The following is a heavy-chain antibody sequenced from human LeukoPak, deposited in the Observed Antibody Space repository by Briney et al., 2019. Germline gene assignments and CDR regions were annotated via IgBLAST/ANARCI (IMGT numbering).Heavy chain of an antibody. CDR2: IYYSGST. J-gene: IGHJ6*02. D-gene: IGHD3-10*01. CDR3: ARGAPVVRGYYYGMDV. CDR1: GGSISSYY. V-gene: IGHV4-59*08. Sequence: SETLSLTCTVSGGSISSYYWSWIRQPPGKGLEWIGYIYYSGSTNYNPSLKSRVTISVDTSKNQFPLKLSSVTAADTAVYYCARGAPVVRGYYYGMDVWGQGTTVTVSS.